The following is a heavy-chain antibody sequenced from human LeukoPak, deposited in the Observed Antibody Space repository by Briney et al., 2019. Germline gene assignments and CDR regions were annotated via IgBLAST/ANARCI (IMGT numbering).Heavy chain of an antibody. CDR2: ISPYTTKT. CDR3: AREGGVGPTAPPDYYSYQMDV. V-gene: IGHV1-18*01. Sequence: VKVSCKASGYTFISYGITWGRQAPGQGLEWMGWISPYTTKTNYAQSLQGRVTMTTDTSTSTAYMELRSLRSDDTAVYYCAREGGVGPTAPPDYYSYQMDVWGKGTTVTVSS. D-gene: IGHD1-26*01. CDR1: GYTFISYG. J-gene: IGHJ6*03.